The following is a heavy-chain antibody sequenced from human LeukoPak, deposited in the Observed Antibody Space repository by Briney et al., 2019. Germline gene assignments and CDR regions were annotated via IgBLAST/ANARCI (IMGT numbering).Heavy chain of an antibody. CDR2: ISSSGRTI. CDR3: ARPSHMGYYFDY. D-gene: IGHD1-26*01. CDR1: GFTFSSYE. J-gene: IGHJ4*02. Sequence: GGSLRLSCAASGFTFSSYEMNWVRQAPGKGLVWVSYISSSGRTIYYADSVKGRFTISRDNAKSSLYLQMNSLRVEDTAVYYCARPSHMGYYFDYWGQGTLVTVSS. V-gene: IGHV3-48*03.